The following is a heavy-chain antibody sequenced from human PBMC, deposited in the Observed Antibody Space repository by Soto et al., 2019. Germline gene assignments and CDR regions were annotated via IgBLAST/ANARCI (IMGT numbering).Heavy chain of an antibody. CDR2: INPSGGTT. D-gene: IGHD6-19*01. J-gene: IGHJ4*02. Sequence: ASVKVSCKTSGGTFSSYAISWVRQAPGQGLEWMGIINPSGGTTSFAQKSQGRITMTRDTSTSTVYMELSSLRSEDTAVYYCARGAVAGTWGYNFDYWGQGTLVTRLL. CDR3: ARGAVAGTWGYNFDY. V-gene: IGHV1-46*01. CDR1: GGTFSSYA.